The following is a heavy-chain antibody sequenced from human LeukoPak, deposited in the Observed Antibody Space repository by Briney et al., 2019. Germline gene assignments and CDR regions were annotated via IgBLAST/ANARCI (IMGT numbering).Heavy chain of an antibody. D-gene: IGHD1-26*01. V-gene: IGHV5-51*01. J-gene: IGHJ3*02. CDR2: IYPGDSDT. CDR3: ARHRVGIYSRNHAFDI. CDR1: GYTFSSNW. Sequence: GESLEISCKGSGYTFSSNWIGWVRQMPGKGLEWMGIIYPGDSDTRYSPSFQGQVTISADKSSSTAYLQWSSLKASDTAMYYCARHRVGIYSRNHAFDIWGQGTMVTVSS.